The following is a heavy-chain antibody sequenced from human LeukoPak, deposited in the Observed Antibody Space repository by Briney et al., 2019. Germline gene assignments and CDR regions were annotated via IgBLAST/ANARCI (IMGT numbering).Heavy chain of an antibody. D-gene: IGHD3-3*01. CDR2: ISGSSSHT. V-gene: IGHV3-23*01. Sequence: GGSLRLSCAASGFTFSIYAMSWVRQAPGKGLEWVSGISGSSSHTMDADSVRGSFTISRDNTRNTLYLNMNNVRAEDTALYYCAKEHDYSNAAPEWGFDSWGQGTLVTVSS. CDR1: GFTFSIYA. CDR3: AKEHDYSNAAPEWGFDS. J-gene: IGHJ4*02.